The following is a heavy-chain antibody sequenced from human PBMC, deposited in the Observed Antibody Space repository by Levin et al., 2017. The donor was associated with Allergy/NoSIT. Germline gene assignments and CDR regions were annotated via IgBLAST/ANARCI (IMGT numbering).Heavy chain of an antibody. CDR3: ARHRAAEGFTNSYSVSDS. D-gene: IGHD3-10*02. Sequence: SQTLSLTCTVSGGSISSNNYYWVWIRQPPGKGLEWIGTIFYSGTTFYNPSLQSRVTISVDTSENQFSLRVASVTAADTAFYYCARHRAAEGFTNSYSVSDSWGPGTLVTVSS. V-gene: IGHV4-39*01. J-gene: IGHJ4*02. CDR2: IFYSGTT. CDR1: GGSISSNNYY.